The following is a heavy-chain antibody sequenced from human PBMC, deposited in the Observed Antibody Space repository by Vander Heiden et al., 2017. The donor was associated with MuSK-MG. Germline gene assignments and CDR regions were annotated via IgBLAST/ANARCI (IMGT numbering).Heavy chain of an antibody. D-gene: IGHD4-17*01. V-gene: IGHV3-33*01. CDR2: IWYNGSNK. J-gene: IGHJ6*02. Sequence: QVQLVESGGGVVQPGRSLRRSCAASGFTFSSHGLHWVRQAPGRGLEWVAVIWYNGSNKYYADSVKGRFTISRDNSKNTLYLQMNSLRAEDTAVYYCARDRVTTVTPDYYYGMDVWGQGTTVTVSS. CDR3: ARDRVTTVTPDYYYGMDV. CDR1: GFTFSSHG.